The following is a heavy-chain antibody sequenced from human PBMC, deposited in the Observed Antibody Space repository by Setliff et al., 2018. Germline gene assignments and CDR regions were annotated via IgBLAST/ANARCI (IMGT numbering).Heavy chain of an antibody. D-gene: IGHD5-12*01. Sequence: LRLSCAASGFTVRSYYMTWVRQAPGKGLEWVSVIYTGGSTYYADSVKGRFTISRDDSNNTLYLQMKSLRAEDTAVYYCAGCGYGQYYAMDVWGQG. CDR1: GFTVRSYY. CDR3: AGCGYGQYYAMDV. CDR2: IYTGGST. V-gene: IGHV3-66*01. J-gene: IGHJ6*02.